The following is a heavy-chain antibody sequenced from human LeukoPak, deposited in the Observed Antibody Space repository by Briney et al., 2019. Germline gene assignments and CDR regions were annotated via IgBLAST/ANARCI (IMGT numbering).Heavy chain of an antibody. Sequence: TSETLSLTCAVYGGSFSGYYWSWIRQPPGKGLEWIGEINHSGSTNYNPSLKSRVTMSVDTSKNQLSLKLSSVTAADTALYYCARAGSYYYGMDVWGQGTTVTVSS. CDR1: GGSFSGYY. CDR3: ARAGSYYYGMDV. V-gene: IGHV4-34*01. J-gene: IGHJ6*02. D-gene: IGHD1-26*01. CDR2: INHSGST.